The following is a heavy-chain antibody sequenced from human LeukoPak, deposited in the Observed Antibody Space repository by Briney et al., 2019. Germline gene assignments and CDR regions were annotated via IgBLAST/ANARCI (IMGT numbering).Heavy chain of an antibody. V-gene: IGHV3-9*01. Sequence: GGSLRLSCAASGFTFDDYAMHWVRQAPGKGLEWVSGISWNSGSIGYADSVKGRFTISRDNAKNSLYLQMNSLRAEDTALCYCAKDERIFGVVTLFDYWGQGTLVTVSS. D-gene: IGHD3-3*01. CDR2: ISWNSGSI. J-gene: IGHJ4*02. CDR3: AKDERIFGVVTLFDY. CDR1: GFTFDDYA.